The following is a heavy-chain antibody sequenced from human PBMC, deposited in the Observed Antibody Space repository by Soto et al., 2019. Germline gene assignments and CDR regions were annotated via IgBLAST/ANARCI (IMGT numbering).Heavy chain of an antibody. D-gene: IGHD3-3*01. CDR1: GYTFTSYD. Sequence: ASVKVSCKASGYTFTSYDINWVRQAPGQGLEWMGWISAYNGNTNYAQKLQGRVTMTTDTSTSTAYMELRSLRSDDTAVYYCARDVVGDYDFWSGYQHHAFDIWGQGTMVTVSS. V-gene: IGHV1-18*01. J-gene: IGHJ3*02. CDR3: ARDVVGDYDFWSGYQHHAFDI. CDR2: ISAYNGNT.